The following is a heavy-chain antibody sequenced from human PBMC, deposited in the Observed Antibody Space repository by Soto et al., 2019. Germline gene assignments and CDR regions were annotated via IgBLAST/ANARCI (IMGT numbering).Heavy chain of an antibody. CDR3: ARGLRTLRLGELSLSFPLRLHYYYGMDV. V-gene: IGHV3-7*03. CDR2: INQDGSEK. CDR1: GFTFSSYW. J-gene: IGHJ6*02. D-gene: IGHD3-16*02. Sequence: HPVGSLRLSCAASGFTFSSYWMSWVRQAPGKGLEWVANINQDGSEKYYVDSVKGRFTISRDNAKNSLYLQMNSLRAEDTAVYYCARGLRTLRLGELSLSFPLRLHYYYGMDVWGQGTTVTVSS.